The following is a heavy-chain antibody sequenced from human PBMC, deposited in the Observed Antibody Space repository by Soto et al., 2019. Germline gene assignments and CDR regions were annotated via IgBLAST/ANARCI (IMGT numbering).Heavy chain of an antibody. V-gene: IGHV4-39*01. CDR2: IYYSGST. CDR1: GISITTGGNY. Sequence: SETLSLTCTVSGISITTGGNYWSWIRQPPGKGLEWIGTIYYSGSTYYNPSLKSRVTISVDTSKNQFSLKLSSVTAADTAVYYCATSNCFDPWGQGTLVTVSS. CDR3: ATSNCFDP. J-gene: IGHJ5*02.